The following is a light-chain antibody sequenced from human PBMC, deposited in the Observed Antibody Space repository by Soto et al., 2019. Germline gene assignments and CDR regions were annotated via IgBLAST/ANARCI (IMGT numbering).Light chain of an antibody. Sequence: QSVLTQPPSVSGAPGQRVTISCTGSSSDLGANSDVHWYQQLAGAAPKLLIYGTSNRPSGVSDRFSGSKSGTSASLAITGLQAEDEADYYCQSYDNSLSGFYVFGTGTKLTVL. CDR2: GTS. J-gene: IGLJ1*01. V-gene: IGLV1-40*01. CDR3: QSYDNSLSGFYV. CDR1: SSDLGANSD.